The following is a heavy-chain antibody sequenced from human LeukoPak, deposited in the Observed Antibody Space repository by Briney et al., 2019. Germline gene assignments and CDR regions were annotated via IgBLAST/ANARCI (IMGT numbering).Heavy chain of an antibody. CDR1: GFTFNRCW. Sequence: PGGSLRLSCVVSGFTFNRCWMNWVRQAPGKGLEWVAHINPDGRDTYYVDSVKGRFTISRDNAQNSMYLQTNSLRVEDTAVYYCTSWGDTTAEYFQRWGQGTLVTVSS. V-gene: IGHV3-7*01. CDR3: TSWGDTTAEYFQR. J-gene: IGHJ1*01. CDR2: INPDGRDT. D-gene: IGHD2-21*02.